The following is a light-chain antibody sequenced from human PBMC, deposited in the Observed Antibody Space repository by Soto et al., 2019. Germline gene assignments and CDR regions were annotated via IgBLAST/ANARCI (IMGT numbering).Light chain of an antibody. Sequence: QSALTQPASVSGSPGQSITISCTGSSSDIGGYDYVSWYQQYPGKAPKLMIYDVSNRPSGVSNRFSGSKSGNTASLTISVLQADDEADYYCSSFTSRTTRVFGTGTKVTVL. CDR1: SSDIGGYDY. V-gene: IGLV2-14*03. CDR3: SSFTSRTTRV. J-gene: IGLJ1*01. CDR2: DVS.